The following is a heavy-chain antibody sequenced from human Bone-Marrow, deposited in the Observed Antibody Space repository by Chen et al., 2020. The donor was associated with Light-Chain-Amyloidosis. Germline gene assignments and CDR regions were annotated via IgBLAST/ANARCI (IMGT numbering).Heavy chain of an antibody. CDR3: ARAALAPFPDLDF. V-gene: IGHV4-38-2*01. J-gene: IGHJ4*02. CDR2: IYQTGSA. CDR1: EYPITSGFY. D-gene: IGHD5-12*01. Sequence: QVQLQESGPGLVRPSETLSLTCVVSEYPITSGFYWGWLRQPPGQGLEWVGNIYQTGSAYSNPSLKSLTSLSGYASTNQFSLRLSSGTAAVTGFYYVARAALAPFPDLDFWGQGLLVTV.